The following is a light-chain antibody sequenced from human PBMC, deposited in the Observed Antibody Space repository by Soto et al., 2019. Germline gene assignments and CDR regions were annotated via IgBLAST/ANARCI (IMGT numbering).Light chain of an antibody. J-gene: IGLJ2*01. CDR1: NSNIGNKD. CDR3: GTWDSSLSVVV. Sequence: QSVLTQPPSVSAAPGQKVTISCSGRNSNIGNKDFSWYQLFPGTASKLLIYDNDRRPSGIPDRFSASKSGTLATLAITGLQTGDEADYYCGTWDSSLSVVVFGGGTKVTVL. V-gene: IGLV1-51*01. CDR2: DND.